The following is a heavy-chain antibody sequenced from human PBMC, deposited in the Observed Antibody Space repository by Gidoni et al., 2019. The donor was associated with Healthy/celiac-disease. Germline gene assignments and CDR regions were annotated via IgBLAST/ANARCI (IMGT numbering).Heavy chain of an antibody. CDR1: GFAFGSYA. V-gene: IGHV3-30*04. J-gene: IGHJ6*02. CDR2: IPYAGSNK. CDR3: ASTGNLSYYDFWIGYDSYYYYGMDV. D-gene: IGHD3-3*01. Sequence: QLQLVESGGGGVQPGRSMDLSGAATGFAFGSYARPWVRRATVKGLDWGAFIPYAGSNKYYADSVKGRFTISRDNSTHTLYLQMTSLRADDTAVYYCASTGNLSYYDFWIGYDSYYYYGMDVWGQGTTVTVSS.